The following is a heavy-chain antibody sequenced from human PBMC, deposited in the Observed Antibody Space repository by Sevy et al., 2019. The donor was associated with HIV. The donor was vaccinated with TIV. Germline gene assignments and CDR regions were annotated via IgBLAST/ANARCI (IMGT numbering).Heavy chain of an antibody. CDR2: IYYSGNT. D-gene: IGHD3-3*01. CDR3: ARVVDFWSGYLDY. Sequence: SETLSLTCTVSGDSISSSTYHWGWIRQSSGKGQEWIGNIYYSGNTNYNPSLTSRATISVDTSKNQFSLNLTSVTAADTAVYYCARVVDFWSGYLDYWGQGTLVTVSS. CDR1: GDSISSSTYH. V-gene: IGHV4-39*01. J-gene: IGHJ4*01.